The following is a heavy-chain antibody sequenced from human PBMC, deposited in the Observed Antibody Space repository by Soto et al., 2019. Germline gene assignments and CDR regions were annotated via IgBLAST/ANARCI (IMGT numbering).Heavy chain of an antibody. Sequence: SETLSLTCAVYGGSFSGYKWCWIRQPPAKGLEWIGEVNHSGNTKYNPSLRRRVTISGDMSKKQFSLKLSSVTAADTGIYYCARGLDPSIDRRLSWFDPWGQGTPVTVSS. V-gene: IGHV4-34*01. CDR3: ARGLDPSIDRRLSWFDP. D-gene: IGHD6-6*01. J-gene: IGHJ5*02. CDR2: VNHSGNT. CDR1: GGSFSGYK.